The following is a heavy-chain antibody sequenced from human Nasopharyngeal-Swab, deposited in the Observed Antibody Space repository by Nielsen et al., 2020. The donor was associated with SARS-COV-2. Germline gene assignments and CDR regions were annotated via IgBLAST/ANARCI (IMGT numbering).Heavy chain of an antibody. CDR2: ISYDGSNK. CDR3: AAEATGTDAFDI. Sequence: GGSLTLSCAASGFTFSSYAMHWVRQAPGKGQELVAVISYDGSNKYYADSVKGRFTISRDNSKNTLYLQMNSLRAEDTAVYYCAAEATGTDAFDIWGQGTMVTVSS. V-gene: IGHV3-30*04. CDR1: GFTFSSYA. D-gene: IGHD6-13*01. J-gene: IGHJ3*02.